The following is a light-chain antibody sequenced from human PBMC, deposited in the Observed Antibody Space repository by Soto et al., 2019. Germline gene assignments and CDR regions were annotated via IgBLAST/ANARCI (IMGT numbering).Light chain of an antibody. J-gene: IGKJ1*01. Sequence: AIPMTQSPSSLSASVGDRVTITCRASQDIRTNLGWYQQKPGKAPKLLIYVASILQSGVPSRFRGSGSGTDFTLTISSLQPDDFATYYCLQNYNYPRTFGQGTKVEIK. CDR2: VAS. CDR3: LQNYNYPRT. CDR1: QDIRTN. V-gene: IGKV1-6*02.